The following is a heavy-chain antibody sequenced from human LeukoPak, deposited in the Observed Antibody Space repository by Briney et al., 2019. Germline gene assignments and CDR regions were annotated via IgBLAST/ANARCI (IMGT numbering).Heavy chain of an antibody. CDR1: GFTFSSYG. CDR2: IYSGGST. CDR3: AKAGRNAFDI. J-gene: IGHJ3*02. V-gene: IGHV3-NL1*01. D-gene: IGHD1-14*01. Sequence: PGRSLRLSCAASGFTFSSYGMHWVRQAPGKGLEWVSVIYSGGSTYYADSVKGRFTISRDNSKNTLYLQMNSLRAEDTAVYYCAKAGRNAFDIWGQGTMVTVSS.